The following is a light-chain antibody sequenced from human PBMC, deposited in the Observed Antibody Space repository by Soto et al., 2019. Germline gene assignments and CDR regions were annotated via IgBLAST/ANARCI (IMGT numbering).Light chain of an antibody. V-gene: IGLV2-14*01. CDR2: EVS. CDR1: SSDVGGYNY. CDR3: SSYTSSSTKV. Sequence: QSALTQPASVSGSPGPSITISFSGTSSDVGGYNYFSWYQQHPGKAPKRMIYEVSNTPSGVSNCFSGSKSGNTASLTISGAKAEDEADYYCSSYTSSSTKVFGTGTKLTLL. J-gene: IGLJ1*01.